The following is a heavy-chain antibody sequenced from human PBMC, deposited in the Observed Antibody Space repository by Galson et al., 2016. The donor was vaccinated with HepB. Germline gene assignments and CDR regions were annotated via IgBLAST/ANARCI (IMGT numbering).Heavy chain of an antibody. D-gene: IGHD3-10*01. CDR3: VKDFYGSGSYFSVGHDH. V-gene: IGHV3-23*01. CDR1: GFNFGNYA. Sequence: SLRLTCAASGFNFGNYAMNWVRQAPGKGPEWVSSIKGGGASPKYADSVTGRFTISRDNTNNTLHLQMNSLRAEDTAVYYCVKDFYGSGSYFSVGHDHWGQGTLVTVSS. CDR2: IKGGGASP. J-gene: IGHJ4*02.